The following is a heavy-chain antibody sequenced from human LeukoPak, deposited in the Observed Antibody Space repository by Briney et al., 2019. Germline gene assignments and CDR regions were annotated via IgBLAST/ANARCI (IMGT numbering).Heavy chain of an antibody. J-gene: IGHJ4*02. CDR3: ARVYDIFGSGSHSDF. V-gene: IGHV1-2*02. CDR1: GYTFTSYY. D-gene: IGHD3-10*01. CDR2: INPNSGDR. Sequence: ASVKVSCTASGYTFTSYYMHWVRQAPGQGHEWMGWINPNSGDRNYAQKFQGRVTMTSDTSISTAYMELSRLRSDDTAVYYCARVYDIFGSGSHSDFWGQGALVTVSS.